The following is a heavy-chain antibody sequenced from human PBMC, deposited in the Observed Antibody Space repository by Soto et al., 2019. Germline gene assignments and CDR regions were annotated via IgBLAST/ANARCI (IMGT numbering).Heavy chain of an antibody. Sequence: QVQLQESGPGLVKPSQTLSLTCTVSGGTISSGDYYWSWIRQHPGKGLEWIGYIYYSGSTYYNPSLKSRVTISVDTSKNQFSLKLSSVTAADTAVYYCATYGSGSYKPTTFDYWGQGTLVTVSS. CDR2: IYYSGST. J-gene: IGHJ4*02. CDR3: ATYGSGSYKPTTFDY. D-gene: IGHD3-10*01. CDR1: GGTISSGDYY. V-gene: IGHV4-31*03.